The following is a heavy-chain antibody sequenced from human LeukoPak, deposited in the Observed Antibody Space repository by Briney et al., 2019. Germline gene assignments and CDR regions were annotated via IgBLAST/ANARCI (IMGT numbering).Heavy chain of an antibody. V-gene: IGHV1-8*01. J-gene: IGHJ5*02. CDR3: ARVGDPSGSWFDP. D-gene: IGHD2-21*02. Sequence: ASVKVSCKASGYTFTSYDINWVRQATGQGLEWMGWMNSNSGNTGYAQKFQGRVTMTRNTSISTAYMELSSLRSEDTAVYYCARVGDPSGSWFDPWGQGTLVTVSS. CDR1: GYTFTSYD. CDR2: MNSNSGNT.